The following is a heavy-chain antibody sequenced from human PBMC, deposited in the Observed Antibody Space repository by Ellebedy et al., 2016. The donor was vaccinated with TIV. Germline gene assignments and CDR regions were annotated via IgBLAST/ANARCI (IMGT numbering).Heavy chain of an antibody. D-gene: IGHD3-10*01. CDR2: ISWNSGSI. V-gene: IGHV3-9*01. Sequence: SLKISXAASGFTFDDYAMHWVRQAPGKGLEWVSGISWNSGSIGYADSVKGRFTISRDNAKNSLYLQMNSLRAEDTALYYCAKDFYYYGSGSPKGLDYWGQGTLVTVSS. J-gene: IGHJ4*02. CDR3: AKDFYYYGSGSPKGLDY. CDR1: GFTFDDYA.